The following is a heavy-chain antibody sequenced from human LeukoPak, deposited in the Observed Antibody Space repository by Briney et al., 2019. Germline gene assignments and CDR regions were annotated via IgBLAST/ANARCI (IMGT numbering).Heavy chain of an antibody. J-gene: IGHJ6*03. CDR3: ASTSATFAPYYYYYYYMDV. V-gene: IGHV4-34*01. CDR2: GDHNGRI. Sequence: PSETLSLTCGAYGGPFRGHYWGWIRQPPGKGLEGIGEGDHNGRINYNSSLESRLTISIDKSENQFSLKLKSVTAADTAVYYCASTSATFAPYYYYYYYMDVWGEGTTVTVSS. D-gene: IGHD1-26*01. CDR1: GGPFRGHY.